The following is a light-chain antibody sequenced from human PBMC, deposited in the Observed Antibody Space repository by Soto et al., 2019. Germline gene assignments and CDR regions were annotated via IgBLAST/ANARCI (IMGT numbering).Light chain of an antibody. J-gene: IGKJ3*01. CDR1: QSVSRN. CDR3: QEYDTGPWAPFI. Sequence: EIVMTQSPAILSVSPGERVTLSCRASQSVSRNIAWYQQTPGQPPRLLIYGASTRATGTPDRFSGSASGTHFSLTITRLESEVFAFYYGQEYDTGPWAPFIFGPGTKVD. V-gene: IGKV3-15*01. CDR2: GAS.